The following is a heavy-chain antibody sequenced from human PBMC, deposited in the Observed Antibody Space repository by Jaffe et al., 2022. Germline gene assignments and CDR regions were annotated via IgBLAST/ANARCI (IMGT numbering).Heavy chain of an antibody. Sequence: EVQLLESGGGLVQPGGSLRLSCAASGFTFSNYGMSWVRQAPGKGLEWVSDISGSGGSTYYADSVKGRFTISRDNSKNTLYLQMNNLRAEDTAVYYCAKEANGDSSWFDPWGQGSLVTVSS. V-gene: IGHV3-23*01. J-gene: IGHJ5*02. D-gene: IGHD4-17*01. CDR3: AKEANGDSSWFDP. CDR2: ISGSGGST. CDR1: GFTFSNYG.